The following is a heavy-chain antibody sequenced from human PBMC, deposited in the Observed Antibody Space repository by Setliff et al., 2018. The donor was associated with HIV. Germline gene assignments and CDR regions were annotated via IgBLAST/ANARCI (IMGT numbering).Heavy chain of an antibody. CDR1: GYTFTNYY. CDR2: INPCGGRT. CDR3: ARCYYDSSGPTDAFDI. D-gene: IGHD3-22*01. Sequence: ASVKVSCKASGYTFTNYYIHWVRQAPGQGLEWMGLINPCGGRTSYAQKFQGRLTMTRDTSRSTVYMELSSLRSEDTAVYYCARCYYDSSGPTDAFDIWGQGTVVTVSS. V-gene: IGHV1-46*01. J-gene: IGHJ3*02.